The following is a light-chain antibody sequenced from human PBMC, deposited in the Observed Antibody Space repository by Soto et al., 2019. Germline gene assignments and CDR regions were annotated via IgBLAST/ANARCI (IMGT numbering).Light chain of an antibody. CDR1: QTISNW. V-gene: IGKV1-5*01. CDR3: QHYNSFPIT. CDR2: DAS. J-gene: IGKJ5*01. Sequence: DIQMTQSPSTLSASVGDRVIITCRASQTISNWLAWYQQEPGEAPNLLIYDASTLESGVPSRFSGSGSGTDFTFTINNLQPEDIGTYYCQHYNSFPITFGQGTRLEIK.